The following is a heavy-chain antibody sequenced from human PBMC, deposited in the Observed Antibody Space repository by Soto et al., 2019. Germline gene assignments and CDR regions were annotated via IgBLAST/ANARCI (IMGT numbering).Heavy chain of an antibody. Sequence: GVSLRLSCAASGLTISSHAMSWVRQAQGKGLEWVSAVSGSGGRTYYADSVKGRFTISRDNSKNTLSLQMNSLRADDTAVYYCAKALLDYYHYYMDVWGKGTTVTVSS. CDR2: VSGSGGRT. J-gene: IGHJ6*03. CDR1: GLTISSHA. V-gene: IGHV3-23*01. D-gene: IGHD2-15*01. CDR3: AKALLDYYHYYMDV.